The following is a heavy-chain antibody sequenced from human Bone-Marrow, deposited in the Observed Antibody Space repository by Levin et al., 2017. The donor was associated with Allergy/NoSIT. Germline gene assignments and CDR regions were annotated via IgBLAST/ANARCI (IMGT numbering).Heavy chain of an antibody. Sequence: PSETLSLTCTVSGGSINSGAYYWSWIRQHPGKGLEWIGNIYHSGGTDYTSSLRSRVSISRDTAETQFSLKVRSVTAAETAVYYCARIAASGEYFQYWGQGTLVTVSS. CDR2: IYHSGGT. CDR1: GGSINSGAYY. V-gene: IGHV4-31*03. CDR3: ARIAASGEYFQY. J-gene: IGHJ1*01. D-gene: IGHD2-21*01.